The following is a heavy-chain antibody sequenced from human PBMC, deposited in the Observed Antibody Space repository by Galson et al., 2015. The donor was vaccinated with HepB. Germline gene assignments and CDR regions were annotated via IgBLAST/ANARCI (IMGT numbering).Heavy chain of an antibody. D-gene: IGHD2-2*01. J-gene: IGHJ4*02. CDR3: ARASYCSSSSCYLGY. V-gene: IGHV3-21*01. Sequence: SLRLSCAASGFIFNGYSMNWVRQAPGKGLEWVASVTSNSVYTYYADSVKGRLTISRDNAKNTLSLQMNSLRAEDTGVYYCARASYCSSSSCYLGYWGQGALVTVSS. CDR2: VTSNSVYT. CDR1: GFIFNGYS.